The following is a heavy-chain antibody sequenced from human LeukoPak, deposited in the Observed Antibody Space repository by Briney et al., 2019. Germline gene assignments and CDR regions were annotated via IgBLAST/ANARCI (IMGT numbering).Heavy chain of an antibody. CDR1: GFTVSSNY. CDR3: ARSHSRYYFDY. V-gene: IGHV3-66*02. J-gene: IGHJ4*02. Sequence: PGGSLRLSCAASGFTVSSNYMSWVRQAPGKGLEWVSVIYSGGSTYYADSVKGRFTISRDNSKNTLYLQMNSLRAEDTAVYYCARSHSRYYFDYWGQGTLSPSPQ. CDR2: IYSGGST.